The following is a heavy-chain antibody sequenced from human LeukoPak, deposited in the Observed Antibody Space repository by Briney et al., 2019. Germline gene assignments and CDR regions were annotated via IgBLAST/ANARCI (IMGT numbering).Heavy chain of an antibody. CDR2: IIPIFGTA. CDR3: AREGAHIQAIDY. J-gene: IGHJ4*02. V-gene: IGHV1-69*13. Sequence: ASVKVSCKASGGTFSSYAISWVRQAPRQGLEWMGGIIPIFGTANYAQKFQGRVTITADGSTSTAYMELSSLRSEDTAVYYCAREGAHIQAIDYWGQGTLVTVSS. CDR1: GGTFSSYA. D-gene: IGHD2-21*01.